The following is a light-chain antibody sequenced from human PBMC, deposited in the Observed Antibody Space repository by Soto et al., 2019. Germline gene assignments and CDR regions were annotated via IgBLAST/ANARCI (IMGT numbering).Light chain of an antibody. Sequence: DIQMTQSPSSLSASVGDRVTMRFRASQSITTYLNWYRQKPGKAPKLLIYAASSLQSGVPSRFSGSGSETEFTLSISSLQPEDFATYFCQQGYSTPRTFGQGTKVDI. J-gene: IGKJ1*01. CDR1: QSITTY. V-gene: IGKV1-39*01. CDR3: QQGYSTPRT. CDR2: AAS.